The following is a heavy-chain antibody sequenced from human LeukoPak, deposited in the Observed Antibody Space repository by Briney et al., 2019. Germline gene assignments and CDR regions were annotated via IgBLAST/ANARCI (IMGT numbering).Heavy chain of an antibody. Sequence: GASVKVSCKVSGYTLTELSMHWVRQAPGKGLEWMGGFDPEDGETIYAQKFQGRVTMTRNTSISTAYMELSSLRSEDTAVYYCARYLMGHDYGDYRDAFDIWGQGTMVTVSS. V-gene: IGHV1-24*01. D-gene: IGHD4-17*01. CDR1: GYTLTELS. CDR2: FDPEDGET. J-gene: IGHJ3*02. CDR3: ARYLMGHDYGDYRDAFDI.